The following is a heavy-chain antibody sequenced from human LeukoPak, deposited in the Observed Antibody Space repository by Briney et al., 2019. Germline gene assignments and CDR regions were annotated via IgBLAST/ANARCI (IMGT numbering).Heavy chain of an antibody. CDR1: GFTFSSYA. CDR2: IYGGGDST. D-gene: IGHD2-2*01. J-gene: IGHJ2*01. V-gene: IGHV3-23*01. CDR3: AKDRTVVPLAYWYFYL. Sequence: GGSLRLSCAASGFTFSSYAMTWFRQAPGKGLEWVSSIYGGGDSTFYADCVKGRFTISRDNSKYTLDLQMNSLRVEDSGMYYCAKDRTVVPLAYWYFYLWGRGTLFTVSS.